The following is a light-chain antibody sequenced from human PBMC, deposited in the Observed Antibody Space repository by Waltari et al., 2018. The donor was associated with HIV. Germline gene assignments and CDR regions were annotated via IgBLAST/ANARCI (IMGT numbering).Light chain of an antibody. V-gene: IGLV2-14*01. J-gene: IGLJ3*02. CDR2: DVS. CDR3: SSYTTIDTWV. Sequence: QSALTQPASVSGSPGQSITISCTGTSSDIGEYNYVSWFQHHPTKAPKLIIFDVSYRPSGVSNRFSGSKCGNTASLTISGLRPEDEADYYCSSYTTIDTWVFGGGTKLTVL. CDR1: SSDIGEYNY.